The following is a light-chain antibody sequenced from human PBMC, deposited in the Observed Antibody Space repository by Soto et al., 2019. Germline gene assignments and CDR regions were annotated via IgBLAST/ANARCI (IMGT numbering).Light chain of an antibody. J-gene: IGKJ5*01. CDR1: QSISTY. Sequence: IPMTQSPSSLSASIGDRVTITCRASQSISTYLSWYLVKPGEXLKPLIYGASTLRTGVPSRLSGIGSGTDGTLTISSLQPEDVATYDGQQSFHIPVTFGQGTRLEI. CDR3: QQSFHIPVT. CDR2: GAS. V-gene: IGKV1-39*01.